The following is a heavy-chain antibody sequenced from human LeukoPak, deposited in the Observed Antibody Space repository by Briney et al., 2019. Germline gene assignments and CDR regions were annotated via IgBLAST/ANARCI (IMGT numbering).Heavy chain of an antibody. CDR1: GFTFSSYS. J-gene: IGHJ4*02. D-gene: IGHD6-13*01. V-gene: IGHV3-48*01. Sequence: GGSLRLSCAASGFTFSSYSMNWVRQAPGKGLEWVSYISSSSSTIYYADSVKGRFTISRDNAKNSLYLQMNSLRAEDTALYYCARGEYSSSWYLDFWGQGTLVTVSS. CDR2: ISSSSSTI. CDR3: ARGEYSSSWYLDF.